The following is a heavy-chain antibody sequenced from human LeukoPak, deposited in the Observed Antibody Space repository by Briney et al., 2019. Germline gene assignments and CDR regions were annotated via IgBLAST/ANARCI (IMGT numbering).Heavy chain of an antibody. D-gene: IGHD2-21*02. Sequence: SETLSLTCTVSGYSISSGYYWGWIRQPPGKGLEWIGSIYHSGSTYYNPSLKSRVTISVDTSKNQFSLKLSSVTAADTAVYYCARQRLCGGDCYGHFDYWGQGTLVTVSS. V-gene: IGHV4-38-2*02. CDR1: GYSISSGYY. J-gene: IGHJ4*02. CDR3: ARQRLCGGDCYGHFDY. CDR2: IYHSGST.